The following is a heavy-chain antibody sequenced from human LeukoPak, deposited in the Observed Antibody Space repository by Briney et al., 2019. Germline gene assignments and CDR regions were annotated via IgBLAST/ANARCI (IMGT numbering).Heavy chain of an antibody. V-gene: IGHV1-69*13. D-gene: IGHD4-23*01. CDR1: GGTFSSYA. CDR2: IIPIFGTA. Sequence: SVKVSCKASGGTFSSYAISWVRQAPGQGLEWMGGIIPIFGTANYAQKFQGRVTITADESTSTAYMELSSLRSEDTAVYYCARARLVTPPSYYYYGMDVWGQGTTVTVSS. CDR3: ARARLVTPPSYYYYGMDV. J-gene: IGHJ6*02.